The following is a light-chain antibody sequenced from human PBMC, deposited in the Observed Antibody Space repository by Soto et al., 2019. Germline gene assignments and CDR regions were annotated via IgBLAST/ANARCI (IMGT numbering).Light chain of an antibody. CDR3: QQRRNSLSIT. Sequence: ELVLTQSPVTLAVSPGERATLACRASQSVSSNLAWYQQKPGQAPRLLIYDASNRATGIPARFSGSGSGTDVSLTIISLEHEDFAVYYCQQRRNSLSITFGQGTRLEIK. V-gene: IGKV3-11*01. CDR1: QSVSSN. J-gene: IGKJ5*01. CDR2: DAS.